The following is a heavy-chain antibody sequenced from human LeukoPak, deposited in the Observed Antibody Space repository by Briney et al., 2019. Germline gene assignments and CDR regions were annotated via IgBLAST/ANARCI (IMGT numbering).Heavy chain of an antibody. D-gene: IGHD3-3*01. CDR1: GGTFSSYA. Sequence: ASVKVSCKASGGTFSSYAISWVRQAPGQGLEWMGGIIPIFGTANYAQKFQGRVTITADKSTSTAYMELRSLRSDDTAVYYCARDRQAIFGVVILDYWGQGTLVTVSS. J-gene: IGHJ4*02. V-gene: IGHV1-69*06. CDR2: IIPIFGTA. CDR3: ARDRQAIFGVVILDY.